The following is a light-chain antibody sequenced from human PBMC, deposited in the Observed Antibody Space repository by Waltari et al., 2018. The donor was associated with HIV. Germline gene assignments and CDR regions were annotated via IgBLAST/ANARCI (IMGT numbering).Light chain of an antibody. CDR1: RDIGSY. V-gene: IGKV1-39*01. J-gene: IGKJ1*01. CDR2: VST. Sequence: DIQMTQSPPSLTASVGDRVTISCRAGRDIGSYLHWYQLRPGQAPNVLIYVSTNLQTGVPSRFTGRGSGTEFTLTIADLQPEDCVFYFCQQSDYTPRTFGQGTK. CDR3: QQSDYTPRT.